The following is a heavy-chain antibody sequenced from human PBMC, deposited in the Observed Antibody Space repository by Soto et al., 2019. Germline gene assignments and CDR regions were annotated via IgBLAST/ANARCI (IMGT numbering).Heavy chain of an antibody. J-gene: IGHJ6*03. CDR3: ARVGCSGGSCYEAYYYYYMDV. CDR1: GGTFSSYA. Sequence: SVKVSCKASGGTFSSYAISWVRQAPGQGLEWMGGIIPIFGTANYAQKFQGRVTITADESTSTAYMELSSLRSEDTAVYYCARVGCSGGSCYEAYYYYYMDVWGKGTTVTVSS. CDR2: IIPIFGTA. D-gene: IGHD2-15*01. V-gene: IGHV1-69*13.